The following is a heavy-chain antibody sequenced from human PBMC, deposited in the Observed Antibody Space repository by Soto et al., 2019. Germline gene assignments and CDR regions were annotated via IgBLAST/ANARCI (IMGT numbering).Heavy chain of an antibody. CDR1: GGTFSSYT. CDR3: ATGLGYCSSTSCYHWFDP. V-gene: IGHV1-69*02. Sequence: SVKVSCKASGGTFSSYTISWVRQAPGQGLEWMGRIIPILGIANYAQKFQGRVTITADKSTSTAYMELSSLRSEDTAVYYCATGLGYCSSTSCYHWFDPWGQGTLVTVSS. D-gene: IGHD2-2*01. J-gene: IGHJ5*02. CDR2: IIPILGIA.